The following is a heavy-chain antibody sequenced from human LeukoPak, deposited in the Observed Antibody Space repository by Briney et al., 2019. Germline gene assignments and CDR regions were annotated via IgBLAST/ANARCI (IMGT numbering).Heavy chain of an antibody. CDR2: IRGSGGST. V-gene: IGHV3-23*01. CDR1: GITLSNYG. CDR3: AKRGVVIRVILVGFHKEAYYFDS. Sequence: GGSLRLSCAASGITLSNYGMSWVRQAPGKGLEWVAGIRGSGGSTNYADSVKGRFTISRDNSKNTLYLHMSSLRAEDTAVYFCAKRGVVIRVILVGFHKEAYYFDSWGQGALVTASS. D-gene: IGHD3-22*01. J-gene: IGHJ4*02.